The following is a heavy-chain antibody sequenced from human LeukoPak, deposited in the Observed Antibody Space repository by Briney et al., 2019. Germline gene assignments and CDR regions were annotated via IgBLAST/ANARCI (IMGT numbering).Heavy chain of an antibody. J-gene: IGHJ4*02. V-gene: IGHV1-18*04. CDR2: ISAYNGNT. CDR3: ARGGLIVATIYFSY. D-gene: IGHD5-12*01. CDR1: GYTFTGYY. Sequence: ASVKVSCKASGYTFTGYYMHWVRQAPGQGLEWMGWISAYNGNTNYAQKLQGRVTMTTDTSTSTAYMELRSLRSDDTAVYYCARGGLIVATIYFSYWGQGTLVTVSS.